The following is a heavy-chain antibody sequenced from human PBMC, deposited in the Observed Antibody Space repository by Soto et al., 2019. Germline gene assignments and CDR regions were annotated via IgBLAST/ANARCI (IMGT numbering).Heavy chain of an antibody. CDR3: ARGSVVVTASYYYGMDV. Sequence: VGSLRLSCAASGFTFSSYWMSWVRQAPGKGLEWVANIKQDGSEKYYVDSVKGRFTISRDNAKNSLYLQMNSLRAEDTAVYYCARGSVVVTASYYYGMDVWGRGATVTVSS. J-gene: IGHJ6*02. CDR2: IKQDGSEK. D-gene: IGHD2-21*02. V-gene: IGHV3-7*01. CDR1: GFTFSSYW.